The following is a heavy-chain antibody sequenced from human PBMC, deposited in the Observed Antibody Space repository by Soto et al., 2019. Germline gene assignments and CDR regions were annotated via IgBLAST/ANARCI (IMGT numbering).Heavy chain of an antibody. CDR2: ISSSGSTI. CDR3: ARGVDGYAYERYFDY. D-gene: IGHD5-12*01. V-gene: IGHV3-48*03. Sequence: EVQLVESGGGLVQPGGSLRLSCVASGFTFSSYEMNWVRQAPGKGLEWVSYISSSGSTIYYADSVKGRFTISRDNAKNSLYLQMNSLRAEDTAVYYCARGVDGYAYERYFDYWGQGTLVTVSS. CDR1: GFTFSSYE. J-gene: IGHJ4*02.